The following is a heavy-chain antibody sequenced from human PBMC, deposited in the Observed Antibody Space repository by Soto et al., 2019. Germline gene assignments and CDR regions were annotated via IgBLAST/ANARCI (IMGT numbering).Heavy chain of an antibody. V-gene: IGHV2-5*01. D-gene: IGHD1-26*01. Sequence: QITLKESGPTLVEPTQTLTLTCTYSGLSLTTSGAGVGWIRQPPGKALEWLALISWKDDKRYNPGLKSRLTITKDASKKQVVLTLTNMDPVDTATYFCSHRDGGNYYRWYFDYWGQGTLVTVSS. CDR2: ISWKDDK. CDR3: SHRDGGNYYRWYFDY. CDR1: GLSLTTSGAG. J-gene: IGHJ4*02.